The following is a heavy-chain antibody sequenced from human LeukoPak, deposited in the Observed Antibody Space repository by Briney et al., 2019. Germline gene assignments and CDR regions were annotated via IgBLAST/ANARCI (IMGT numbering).Heavy chain of an antibody. CDR2: IYYSGST. CDR3: ARDSPLGGVRLARPFDY. J-gene: IGHJ4*02. D-gene: IGHD2-8*02. CDR1: GGSISSSSYY. Sequence: PSETLSLTCTVSGGSISSSSYYWGWIRQPPGKGLEWIGSIYYSGSTYYNPSLKSRVTISVDTSKNQFSLKLSSVTAADTAVYYCARDSPLGGVRLARPFDYWGQGTLVTVSS. V-gene: IGHV4-39*07.